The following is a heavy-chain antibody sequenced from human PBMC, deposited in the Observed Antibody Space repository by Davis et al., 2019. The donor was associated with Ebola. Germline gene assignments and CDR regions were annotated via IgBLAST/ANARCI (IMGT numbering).Heavy chain of an antibody. CDR3: ARVSDYGDSRGAFDI. CDR1: GFVVGSEY. J-gene: IGHJ3*02. V-gene: IGHV3-66*01. CDR2: SYSAGST. Sequence: GESLKISCAASGFVVGSEYMTWVRQAPGKGLEWVSISYSAGSTYYPDSLKDRFTISRDNSKNIFYLQMNSLRDEDTAVYYCARVSDYGDSRGAFDIWGQGTLVTVSS. D-gene: IGHD4-17*01.